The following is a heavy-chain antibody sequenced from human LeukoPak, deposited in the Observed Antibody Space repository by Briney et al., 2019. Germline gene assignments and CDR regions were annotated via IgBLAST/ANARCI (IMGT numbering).Heavy chain of an antibody. CDR3: ARGAGYGDYVLLIDY. V-gene: IGHV3-30*02. CDR1: GFTFSSYG. J-gene: IGHJ4*02. Sequence: GGFLRLSCAASGFTFSSYGMHWVRQAPGKGLEWVAFMRYDGSNKYYADSVKGRFTISRDNSKNTLYLQMNSLRAEDTAVYYCARGAGYGDYVLLIDYWGQGTLVTVSS. D-gene: IGHD4-17*01. CDR2: MRYDGSNK.